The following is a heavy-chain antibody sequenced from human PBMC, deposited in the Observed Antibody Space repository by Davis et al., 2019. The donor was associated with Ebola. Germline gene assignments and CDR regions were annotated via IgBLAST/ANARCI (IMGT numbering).Heavy chain of an antibody. CDR2: ISSSDGTT. D-gene: IGHD1-1*01. J-gene: IGHJ4*02. V-gene: IGHV3-23*01. Sequence: GESLNISCAASGITSSSYAMTWVRQAPGKGLEWVSGISSSDGTTYYADSVKGRFTISSDNSKNTLYLQMNSLRADDTGIYYCAKGLLELDHWGQGTLVTVSS. CDR1: GITSSSYA. CDR3: AKGLLELDH.